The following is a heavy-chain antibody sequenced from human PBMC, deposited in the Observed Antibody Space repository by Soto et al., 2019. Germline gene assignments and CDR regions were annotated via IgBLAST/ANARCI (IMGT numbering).Heavy chain of an antibody. Sequence: GASVKVSCKASGYTFTSYDINWVRQATGQGLEWMGWMNPNGGNTGYAQKFQGRVTMTRNTSLSTAYMELSSLRSEDTAVYYCAKLYHCGGDSCSGFDYWGQGPLVTVSS. J-gene: IGHJ4*02. CDR1: GYTFTSYD. V-gene: IGHV1-8*01. D-gene: IGHD2-21*01. CDR3: AKLYHCGGDSCSGFDY. CDR2: MNPNGGNT.